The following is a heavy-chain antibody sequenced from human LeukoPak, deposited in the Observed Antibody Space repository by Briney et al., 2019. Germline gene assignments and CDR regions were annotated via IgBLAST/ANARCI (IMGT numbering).Heavy chain of an antibody. CDR1: GFTFSSYS. V-gene: IGHV3-21*01. CDR3: ARVYHCSGGSCSSFDY. Sequence: GGSLRLSCAASGFTFSSYSMNWVRQAPGKGLEWVSSISSSSYIYYADSVKGRFTISRDNAKNTLYLQMNSLRAEDTAVYYCARVYHCSGGSCSSFDYWGQGTLVTVSS. D-gene: IGHD2-15*01. J-gene: IGHJ4*02. CDR2: ISSSSYI.